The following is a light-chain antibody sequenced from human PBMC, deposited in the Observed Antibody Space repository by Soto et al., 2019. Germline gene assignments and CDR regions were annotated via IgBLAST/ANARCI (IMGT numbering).Light chain of an antibody. V-gene: IGKV3-15*01. CDR2: GAS. CDR3: QQYHHWYT. CDR1: QSVSSN. J-gene: IGKJ2*01. Sequence: EVVMTQSPATLSVSPGERATLSCRASQSVSSNLAWFQQKPGQAPRLLIYGASTRATGIPARFSGSGSGTEFTLTISSLQSEDFAVYYCQQYHHWYTFGQGTKLEIK.